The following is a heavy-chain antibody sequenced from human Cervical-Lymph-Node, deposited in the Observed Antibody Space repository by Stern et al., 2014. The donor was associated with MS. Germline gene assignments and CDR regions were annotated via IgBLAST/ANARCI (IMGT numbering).Heavy chain of an antibody. CDR3: ARDSDQFHFDL. CDR1: GYTFSGYG. D-gene: IGHD2-2*01. Sequence: QVQLGQSGTEVKRPGASVKVSCKASGYTFSGYGITWVRQAPGQGLEWMGWINDYNGNTNYAQKFQGRVTMTTDTSTSTAYMELRSLRADDTAVYYCARDSDQFHFDLWGQGTLVTVSS. V-gene: IGHV1-18*01. CDR2: INDYNGNT. J-gene: IGHJ4*02.